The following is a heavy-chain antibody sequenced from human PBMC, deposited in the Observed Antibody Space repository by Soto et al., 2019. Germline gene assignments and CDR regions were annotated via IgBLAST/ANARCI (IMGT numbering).Heavy chain of an antibody. CDR1: GGTFSSYA. Sequence: YSVQASCKASGGTFSSYAISWVRQAPGQGLEWMGGIIPIFGTANYAQKFQGRVTITADESTSTAYMELSSLRSEDTAVYYCEIRRSVNDIWAADFDRWGHGTMVTV. D-gene: IGHD3-9*01. CDR3: EIRRSVNDIWAADFDR. CDR2: IIPIFGTA. J-gene: IGHJ3*01. V-gene: IGHV1-69*01.